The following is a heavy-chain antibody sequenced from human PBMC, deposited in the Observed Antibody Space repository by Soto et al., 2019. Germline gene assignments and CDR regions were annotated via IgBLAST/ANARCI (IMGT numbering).Heavy chain of an antibody. D-gene: IGHD3-3*01. J-gene: IGHJ6*02. CDR2: IYSSGTT. CDR1: GGSISNNY. CDR3: ARGGGSTIAPYYYYMDV. Sequence: QVQLQESGPGLVKPSETLSLTCTVSGGSISNNYWSWIRQPPGEALEWIGYIYSSGTTKYNPSLKSRVPISVDTPKNLFSLKLSSVTAADTAVYYCARGGGSTIAPYYYYMDVWGQGTTVIVSS. V-gene: IGHV4-59*01.